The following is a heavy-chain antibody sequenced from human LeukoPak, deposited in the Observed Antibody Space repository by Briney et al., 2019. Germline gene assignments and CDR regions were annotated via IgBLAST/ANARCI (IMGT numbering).Heavy chain of an antibody. Sequence: GGSLRLSCATSGFSVSDNYMTWVRQAPGKGLEWVSVIYRGGSTYYADSVKGRFTISRDNSKNTLYLQMNSLRAEDTAVYYCARSIVGATPFDPWGQGTLVTVSS. V-gene: IGHV3-53*01. CDR2: IYRGGST. D-gene: IGHD1-26*01. J-gene: IGHJ5*02. CDR1: GFSVSDNY. CDR3: ARSIVGATPFDP.